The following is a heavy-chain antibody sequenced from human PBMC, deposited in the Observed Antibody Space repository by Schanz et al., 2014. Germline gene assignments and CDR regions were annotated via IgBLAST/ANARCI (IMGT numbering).Heavy chain of an antibody. CDR2: ISRSSGRI. CDR3: ARLGRMGAFDI. D-gene: IGHD2-8*01. J-gene: IGHJ3*02. V-gene: IGHV3-21*06. CDR1: GFTFSRYN. Sequence: EVQLVESGGGLVKPGGSLRLSCAGTGFTFSRYNMNWVRQAPGRGLEWVSSISRSSGRIYYSDLVKGRFTISRDNAKNLVYLQMNSLRAEDTAVYYCARLGRMGAFDIWGQGTMVTVSS.